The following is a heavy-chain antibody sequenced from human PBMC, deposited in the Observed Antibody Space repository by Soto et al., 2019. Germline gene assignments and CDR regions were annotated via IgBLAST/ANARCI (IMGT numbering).Heavy chain of an antibody. CDR3: ARMGDVPYYSYGMDV. J-gene: IGHJ6*02. D-gene: IGHD3-16*01. Sequence: QVQLVQSGAEVKKPGASVKVSCKASGYTFSRSGISWVRQAPGQGLEWMGWINGYNGNTNYTQKMQGRITMTTDTPTSTAYMELRSRRSDDTAVYYCARMGDVPYYSYGMDVWGQGSTVIVSS. CDR2: INGYNGNT. V-gene: IGHV1-18*01. CDR1: GYTFSRSG.